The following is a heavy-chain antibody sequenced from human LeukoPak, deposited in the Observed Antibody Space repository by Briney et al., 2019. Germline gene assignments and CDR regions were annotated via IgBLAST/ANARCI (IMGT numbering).Heavy chain of an antibody. CDR1: GYTFTSYD. V-gene: IGHV1-8*03. CDR2: MNPNSGNT. J-gene: IGHJ5*02. Sequence: ASVKDSCKASGYTFTSYDINWVRQATGQGLEWMGWMNPNSGNTGYAQKFQGRVTITRNTSITTAYMELSSLRSEDTAVYYCARGLGYCTNGVCHNWFDPWGQGTLVTVSS. D-gene: IGHD2-8*01. CDR3: ARGLGYCTNGVCHNWFDP.